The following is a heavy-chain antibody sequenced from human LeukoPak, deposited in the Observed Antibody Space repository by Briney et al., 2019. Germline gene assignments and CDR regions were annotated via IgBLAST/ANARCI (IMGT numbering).Heavy chain of an antibody. V-gene: IGHV3-33*01. D-gene: IGHD6-13*01. CDR1: GFTFSSYG. CDR3: ARTYSSSWYDS. Sequence: GGSLRLSCAASGFTFSSYGMHWVRQAPGKGLEWVAVIWYDGSNKYYADSVKGRFTISRDNAKSSLYLQMNSLRDEDTAVYYCARTYSSSWYDSWGQGTLVTVSS. CDR2: IWYDGSNK. J-gene: IGHJ5*01.